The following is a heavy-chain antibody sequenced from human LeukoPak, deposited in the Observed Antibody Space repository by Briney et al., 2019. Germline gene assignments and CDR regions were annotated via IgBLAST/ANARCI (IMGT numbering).Heavy chain of an antibody. J-gene: IGHJ3*02. CDR1: GFTVSSNY. D-gene: IGHD6-19*01. V-gene: IGHV3-66*01. CDR3: ARTIHSSGYSSGWSMVFDI. Sequence: GGSLRLSCAASGFTVSSNYMSWVRQAPGKGLEWVSVIYSGGSTYYADSVKGRFTISRDNSKNTLYLQMNSLRAEDTAVYYCARTIHSSGYSSGWSMVFDIWGQGTMVTVSS. CDR2: IYSGGST.